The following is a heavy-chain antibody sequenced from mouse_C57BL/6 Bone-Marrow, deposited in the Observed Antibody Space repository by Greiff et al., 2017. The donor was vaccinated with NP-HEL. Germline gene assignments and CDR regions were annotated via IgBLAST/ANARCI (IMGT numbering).Heavy chain of an antibody. V-gene: IGHV1-55*01. CDR1: GYTFTSYW. J-gene: IGHJ4*01. CDR2: IYPGSGST. D-gene: IGHD1-1*01. Sequence: QVQLKESGAELVKPGASVKMSCKASGYTFTSYWITWVKQRPGQGLEWIGDIYPGSGSTNYNEKFKSKATLTVDTSSSTAYMQLSSLTSEDSAVYYCAGYGPYAMDYWGQGTSVTVSS. CDR3: AGYGPYAMDY.